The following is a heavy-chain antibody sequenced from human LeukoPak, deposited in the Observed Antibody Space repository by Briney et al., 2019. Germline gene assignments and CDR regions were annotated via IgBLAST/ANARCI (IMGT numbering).Heavy chain of an antibody. CDR1: GGSFSGYY. CDR2: IYYSGST. V-gene: IGHV4-59*01. J-gene: IGHJ6*03. Sequence: PSETLSLTCTVYGGSFSGYYWSWIRQPPGKGLEWIGYIYYSGSTNYNPSLKSRVTISVDTSKNQFSLKLSSVTAADTAVYYCARVLPATRDYYYYYYMDVWGKGTTVTISS. CDR3: ARVLPATRDYYYYYYMDV.